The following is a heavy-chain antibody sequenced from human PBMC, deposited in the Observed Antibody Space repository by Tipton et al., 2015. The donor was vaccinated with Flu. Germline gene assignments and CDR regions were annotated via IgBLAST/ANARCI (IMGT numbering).Heavy chain of an antibody. J-gene: IGHJ6*02. Sequence: SLRLSCAASGFTFSNYDMNWVRQAPGKGLEWISHIGSTGSPTYFADSLKGRFSVSRDNARNSVSLLLTSLRADDTAVYYCAKDRWGLGLGLQVWGQGTTVTVSS. V-gene: IGHV3-48*03. CDR3: AKDRWGLGLGLQV. CDR2: IGSTGSPT. CDR1: GFTFSNYD. D-gene: IGHD3/OR15-3a*01.